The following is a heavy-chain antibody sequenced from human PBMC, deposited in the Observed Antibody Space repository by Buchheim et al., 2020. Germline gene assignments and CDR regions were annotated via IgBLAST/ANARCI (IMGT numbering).Heavy chain of an antibody. CDR2: IAPDGTEK. CDR3: ARDEI. CDR1: GFSFSTKW. Sequence: EVQLVESGGGLVQPGGSLRLSCAASGFSFSTKWMSWVRQAPGRGLEWVANIAPDGTEKYYVDSVKGRFTISRDNTEDSLYLQMGSLRYEDAAVYYCARDEIWGQGTL. J-gene: IGHJ4*02. V-gene: IGHV3-7*01.